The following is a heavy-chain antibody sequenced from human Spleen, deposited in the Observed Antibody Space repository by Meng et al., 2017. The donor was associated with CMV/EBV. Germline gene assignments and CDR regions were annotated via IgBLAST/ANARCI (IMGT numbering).Heavy chain of an antibody. J-gene: IGHJ6*02. CDR1: GFTFSGYW. D-gene: IGHD1-1*01. CDR3: AKVDGTYYYYGMDV. CDR2: INADGTTT. V-gene: IGHV3-74*01. Sequence: GGSLRLSCTASGFTFSGYWMQWVRQVPGKGLVWVSRINADGTTTDYAGSVKGRFTISRDDAKNAVYLQMNSLRVEDTAVYYCAKVDGTYYYYGMDVWGQGTTVTVSS.